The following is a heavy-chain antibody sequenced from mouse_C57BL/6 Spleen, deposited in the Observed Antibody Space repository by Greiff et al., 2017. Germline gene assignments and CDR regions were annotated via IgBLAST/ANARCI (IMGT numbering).Heavy chain of an antibody. J-gene: IGHJ4*01. V-gene: IGHV5-9-1*02. Sequence: EVMLVESGEGLVKPGGSLKLSCAASGYTFSSYAMSWVRQTPGKRLEWVAYISSGGDYTYYADTVKGRFTISRDNARNTLYLQMSSLKSEDTAVYYCTRAGPYYAMDYRGQGTSVTVSS. CDR1: GYTFSSYA. CDR2: ISSGGDYT. CDR3: TRAGPYYAMDY.